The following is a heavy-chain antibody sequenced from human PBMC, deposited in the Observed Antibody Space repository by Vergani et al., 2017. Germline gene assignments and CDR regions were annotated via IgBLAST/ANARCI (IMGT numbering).Heavy chain of an antibody. Sequence: QVQLVESGGGVVQPGGSLRLSCAASGFTFSSYSMNWVRQAPGKGLEWVAFIRYDGSNKYYADSVKGRFTISRDNSKNTLYLQMNSLRAEDTAVYYCAKGHSGSYFDYWGQGTLVTVSS. V-gene: IGHV3-30*02. CDR1: GFTFSSYS. CDR3: AKGHSGSYFDY. J-gene: IGHJ4*02. CDR2: IRYDGSNK. D-gene: IGHD1-26*01.